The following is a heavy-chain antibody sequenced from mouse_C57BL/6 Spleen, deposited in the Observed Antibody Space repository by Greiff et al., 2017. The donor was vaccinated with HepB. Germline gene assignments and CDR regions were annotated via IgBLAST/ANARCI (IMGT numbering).Heavy chain of an antibody. V-gene: IGHV1-55*01. Sequence: QVQLKQPGAELVKPGASVKMSCKASGYTFTSYWITWVKQRPGQGLEWIGDIYPGSGSTNYNEKFKSKATLTGDTSSSTAYMQLSSLTSEDSAVYYCARSGGPWFAYWGQGTLVTVSA. J-gene: IGHJ3*01. CDR3: ARSGGPWFAY. CDR2: IYPGSGST. CDR1: GYTFTSYW. D-gene: IGHD1-1*02.